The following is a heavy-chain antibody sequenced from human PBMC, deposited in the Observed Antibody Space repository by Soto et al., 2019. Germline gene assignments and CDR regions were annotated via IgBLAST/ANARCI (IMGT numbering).Heavy chain of an antibody. J-gene: IGHJ3*02. CDR3: GNTGLYDILNGYADDAFDI. CDR2: ISYDGSNK. Sequence: GESLKISCAASGFTFSSYAMHWVRQAPGKGLEWVAVISYDGSNKYYADPVKGRFTISRDNSKNTLYLQMNSLRAEDTAVYYCGNTGLYDILNGYADDAFDIWGQGTMVTVSS. CDR1: GFTFSSYA. V-gene: IGHV3-30-3*01. D-gene: IGHD3-9*01.